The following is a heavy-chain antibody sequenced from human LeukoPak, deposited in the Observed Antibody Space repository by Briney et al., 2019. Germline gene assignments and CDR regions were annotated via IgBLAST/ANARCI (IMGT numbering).Heavy chain of an antibody. V-gene: IGHV5-51*01. CDR1: GYSFTSYW. CDR3: ARRVGRRITMIVVVIQGTFFDY. D-gene: IGHD3-22*01. J-gene: IGHJ4*02. CDR2: IYPGDSDT. Sequence: GESLKISCKGSGYSFTSYWIGWVRQMPGKGLEWMGIIYPGDSDTRYSPSFQGQVTISADKSISTAYLQWSSLKASDTAMYYCARRVGRRITMIVVVIQGTFFDYWGQGTLVTVSS.